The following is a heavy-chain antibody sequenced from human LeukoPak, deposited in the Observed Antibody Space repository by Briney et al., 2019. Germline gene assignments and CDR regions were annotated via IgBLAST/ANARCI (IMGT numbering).Heavy chain of an antibody. D-gene: IGHD2-21*02. CDR1: GFIFNYYS. V-gene: IGHV3-48*02. J-gene: IGHJ4*02. Sequence: TGGSLSLSCAASGFIFNYYSMNWVRQAPGKGLEWVSYISSSSSSIYYADSVKGRFTISRDNAKNSLYLQMNSLRDEDTAVYYCTKESVTYLDYWGQGTLVTVSS. CDR2: ISSSSSSI. CDR3: TKESVTYLDY.